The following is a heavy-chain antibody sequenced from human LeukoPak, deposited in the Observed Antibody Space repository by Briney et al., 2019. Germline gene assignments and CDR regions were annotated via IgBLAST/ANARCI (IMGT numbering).Heavy chain of an antibody. CDR2: IYTSGST. Sequence: PSETLSLTCTVSGGSISSYYWSWIRQPAGKGLEWIGRIYTSGSTNYNPSLKSRVTISVDTSKNQFSLELRSVTAADTAVYYCARHAARAAAGIFYNGMDVWGQGTTVTVSS. J-gene: IGHJ6*02. D-gene: IGHD6-13*01. CDR1: GGSISSYY. CDR3: ARHAARAAAGIFYNGMDV. V-gene: IGHV4-4*07.